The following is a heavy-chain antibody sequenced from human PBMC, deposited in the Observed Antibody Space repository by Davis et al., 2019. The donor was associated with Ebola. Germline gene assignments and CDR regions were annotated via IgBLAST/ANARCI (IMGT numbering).Heavy chain of an antibody. V-gene: IGHV1-2*02. J-gene: IGHJ3*02. CDR2: INPNSGAT. CDR3: AHGITVFGVISEHDAFAI. D-gene: IGHD3-3*01. CDR1: GYTFTGNS. Sequence: ASVKVSCKASGYTFTGNSMYWLRQAPGQGLEWMGRINPNSGATEYAQKFQGRVTMTRDSSVSTSYMELSGLRSDDTAVYFCAHGITVFGVISEHDAFAIWGQGTMVIVSS.